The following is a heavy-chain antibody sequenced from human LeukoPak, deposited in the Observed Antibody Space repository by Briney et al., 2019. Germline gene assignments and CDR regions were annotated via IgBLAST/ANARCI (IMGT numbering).Heavy chain of an antibody. CDR1: GFTFSTYA. V-gene: IGHV3-23*01. J-gene: IGHJ4*02. CDR2: ISGSGDST. CDR3: AKDRSDNNTWYAGSH. Sequence: GGSLRLSCAASGFTFSTYAMSWVRQAPGKGLEWVSCISGSGDSTHYADSVKGRFTISRDNSKNTLYLQMSSLRAEDTAVYYCAKDRSDNNTWYAGSHWGQGTLVTVSS. D-gene: IGHD2-8*01.